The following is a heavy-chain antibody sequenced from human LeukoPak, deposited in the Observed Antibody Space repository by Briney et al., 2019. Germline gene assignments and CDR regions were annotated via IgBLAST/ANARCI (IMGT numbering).Heavy chain of an antibody. V-gene: IGHV3-30*04. CDR2: ISYDGSNK. D-gene: IGHD5-24*01. CDR1: GFSLGAYA. CDR3: GSQVETFYMDV. J-gene: IGHJ6*03. Sequence: TGTSLRLSCVTSGFSLGAYALHWVRQAPGKGLEWVAVISYDGSNKYYADSVKGRFTISRDNSKNTLYLQMNSLRAEDTAVYYCGSQVETFYMDVWGKGTTVTVSS.